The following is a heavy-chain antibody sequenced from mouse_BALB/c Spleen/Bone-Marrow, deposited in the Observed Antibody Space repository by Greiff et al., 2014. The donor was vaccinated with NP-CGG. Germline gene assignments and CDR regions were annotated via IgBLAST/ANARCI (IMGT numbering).Heavy chain of an antibody. CDR3: ARNGYYGWIAY. CDR2: INPDSRTI. D-gene: IGHD2-3*01. J-gene: IGHJ3*01. V-gene: IGHV4-1*02. Sequence: EVMLVESGGGLVQPGGSLKLSCAASGFDISRYWMTWVRQAPGKGLEWIGEINPDSRTINYTPSLKDKFIIPRDNAKNTLYLQMSKVRSEDTALYYCARNGYYGWIAYWGQGTLVTVSA. CDR1: GFDISRYW.